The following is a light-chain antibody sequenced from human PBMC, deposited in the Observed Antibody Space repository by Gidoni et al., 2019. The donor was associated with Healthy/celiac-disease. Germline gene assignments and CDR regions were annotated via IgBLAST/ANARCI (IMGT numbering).Light chain of an antibody. CDR3: QQSNSYPFT. CDR2: AAS. CDR1: QSISSY. V-gene: IGKV1-9*01. J-gene: IGKJ4*01. Sequence: IQLTQYPSSLSASVGDRVTIICRASQSISSYLDWYQQKPGKAPKLLIYAASTLQSGVPSRFSGSGSGTDFTLTISSLQPEDFATYYCQQSNSYPFTFXRXTKVEIK.